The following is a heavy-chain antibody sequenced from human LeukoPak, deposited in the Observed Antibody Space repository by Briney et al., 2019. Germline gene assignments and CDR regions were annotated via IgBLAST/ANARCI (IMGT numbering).Heavy chain of an antibody. J-gene: IGHJ4*02. Sequence: EASVKVSCKASGGTFSSYTISWVRQAPGQGLEWMGRIIPILGIANYAQKFQGRVTITADKSTSTAYMELSSLRSEDTAAYYCAREAGSYGLYCFDYWGQGTLVTVSS. D-gene: IGHD5-18*01. CDR1: GGTFSSYT. V-gene: IGHV1-69*04. CDR3: AREAGSYGLYCFDY. CDR2: IIPILGIA.